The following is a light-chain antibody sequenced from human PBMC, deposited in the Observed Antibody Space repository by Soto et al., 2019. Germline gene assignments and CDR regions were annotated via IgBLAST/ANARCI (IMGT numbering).Light chain of an antibody. V-gene: IGKV1-12*01. CDR2: AAS. CDR1: QGINSW. J-gene: IGKJ4*01. Sequence: DIQMTQSPSSVSASVGDIFTITCRASQGINSWLAWYQQKQGKAPKLLIYAASSLQSGVPSRFSGSGSGTDFTLTISSLQPEDFATYYCQQSYSTPLTFGGGTKVDIK. CDR3: QQSYSTPLT.